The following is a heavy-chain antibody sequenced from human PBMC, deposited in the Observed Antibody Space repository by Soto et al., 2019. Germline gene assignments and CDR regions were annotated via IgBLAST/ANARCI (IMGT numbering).Heavy chain of an antibody. J-gene: IGHJ4*02. Sequence: QVQLEQSGAEVKKPGASVKVSCQTSGYTFTSYTLHWVRQAPGQALGWLGWINAGNGREKYSQRFQDRVSLSTDRSKGPAFREVRDPTCEAPGAYFCARGGGWVGEASFDTWGQGTLVIVSS. CDR1: GYTFTSYT. CDR3: ARGGGWVGEASFDT. V-gene: IGHV1-3*01. D-gene: IGHD3-10*01. CDR2: INAGNGRE.